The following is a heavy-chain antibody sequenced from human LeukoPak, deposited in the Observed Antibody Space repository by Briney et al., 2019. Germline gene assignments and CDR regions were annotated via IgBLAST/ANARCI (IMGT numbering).Heavy chain of an antibody. CDR1: GYTFTSYA. CDR3: AGGDTAMDEFDY. Sequence: ASVKVSCKASGYTFTSYAMHWVRQAPGQRLEWTGWINAGNGNTKYSQKFQGRVTITRDTSASTAYMELSSLRSEDTAVYYCAGGDTAMDEFDYWGQGTLVTVSS. D-gene: IGHD5-18*01. J-gene: IGHJ4*02. V-gene: IGHV1-3*01. CDR2: INAGNGNT.